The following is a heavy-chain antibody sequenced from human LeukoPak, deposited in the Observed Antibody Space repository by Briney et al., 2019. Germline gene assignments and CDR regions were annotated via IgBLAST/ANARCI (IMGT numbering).Heavy chain of an antibody. CDR2: ISSSGSTI. CDR3: ARDGYCGGDCYPLWYYYYGMDV. D-gene: IGHD2-21*02. J-gene: IGHJ6*02. Sequence: GGSLRLSCAASGFTFSDYYMSWIRQAPGKGLEWVSYISSSGSTIYYADSVKGRFTISRDNAKNSLYLQMNSLRAEDTAVYYCARDGYCGGDCYPLWYYYYGMDVWGQGTTVTVSS. V-gene: IGHV3-11*04. CDR1: GFTFSDYY.